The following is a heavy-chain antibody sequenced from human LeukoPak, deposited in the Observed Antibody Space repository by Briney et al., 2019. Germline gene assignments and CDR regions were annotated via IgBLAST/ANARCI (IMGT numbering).Heavy chain of an antibody. J-gene: IGHJ6*03. Sequence: PSETLSLTCTVSGGSVSSHYWSWIRQPPGKGLEWIGYIYYSGSTNYNPSLKSRVTISVDTSKNQFSLKLSSVTAADTAVYYCARGSVAARSRYYYYYYYMDVWGKGTTVTVSS. CDR3: ARGSVAARSRYYYYYYYMDV. D-gene: IGHD6-6*01. V-gene: IGHV4-59*02. CDR2: IYYSGST. CDR1: GGSVSSHY.